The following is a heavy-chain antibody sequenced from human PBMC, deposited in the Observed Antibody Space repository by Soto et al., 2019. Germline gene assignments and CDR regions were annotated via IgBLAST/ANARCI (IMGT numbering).Heavy chain of an antibody. CDR2: ISNDGSNE. V-gene: IGHV3-30*18. J-gene: IGHJ4*02. CDR3: AKGEVRGVIPSYFDY. Sequence: GGSLRLSCAGSGFTFRWFGMNWVRQAPGKGLEWVARISNDGSNEYYVDSVKGRFTISRDNSKNTLYLQMDSLRAEDTAVYYCAKGEVRGVIPSYFDYWGLGTLVTVSS. D-gene: IGHD3-10*01. CDR1: GFTFRWFG.